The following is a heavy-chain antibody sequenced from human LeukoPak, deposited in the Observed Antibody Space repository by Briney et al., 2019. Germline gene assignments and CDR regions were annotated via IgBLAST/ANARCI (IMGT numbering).Heavy chain of an antibody. V-gene: IGHV3-9*01. D-gene: IGHD5-12*01. J-gene: IGHJ4*02. Sequence: PGGSLRLSCAASGFTFDDYAMHWVRQAPGKGLEWVSGISWNSDSIGYADSVKGRFTISRDNAKHSLYLQMNSLRAEDTAVYYCAKGVATIAKYYFDYWGQGTLVTVSS. CDR1: GFTFDDYA. CDR3: AKGVATIAKYYFDY. CDR2: ISWNSDSI.